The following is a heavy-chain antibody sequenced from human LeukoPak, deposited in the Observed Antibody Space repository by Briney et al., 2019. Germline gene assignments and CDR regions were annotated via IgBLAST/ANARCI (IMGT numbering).Heavy chain of an antibody. CDR2: IYYSGST. CDR3: ARLEWELNFDY. CDR1: GGSISTYY. J-gene: IGHJ4*02. V-gene: IGHV4-59*08. Sequence: SQTLSLTCTVSGGSISTYYWNWIRQSPGKGLVWIGNIYYSGSTNYNPSLKSRVTISVDTPKNQFSLKLSSVTAADTAVYYCARLEWELNFDYWGQGTLVTVSS. D-gene: IGHD1-26*01.